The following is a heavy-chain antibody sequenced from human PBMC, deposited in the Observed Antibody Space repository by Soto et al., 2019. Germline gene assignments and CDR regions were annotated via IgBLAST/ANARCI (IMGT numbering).Heavy chain of an antibody. CDR2: IYFTGNT. Sequence: SETLSLTCTVSGGSISINDYYWSWIRQPPGKGLEWIGYIYFTGNTYYNPSLKSRVTISVDTSKNQFSLKLSSVTAADTAVYYCARATAYGGNSFDYWGQGTLVTVS. J-gene: IGHJ4*02. D-gene: IGHD4-17*01. CDR3: ARATAYGGNSFDY. CDR1: GGSISINDYY. V-gene: IGHV4-30-4*01.